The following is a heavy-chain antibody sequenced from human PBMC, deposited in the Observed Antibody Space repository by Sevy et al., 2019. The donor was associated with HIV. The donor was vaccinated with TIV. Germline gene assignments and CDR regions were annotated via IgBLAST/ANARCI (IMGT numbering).Heavy chain of an antibody. J-gene: IGHJ4*02. CDR1: GFTFSSYW. CDR3: ARLTYDILTGYYGFDY. CDR2: IKKDGSEK. V-gene: IGHV3-7*01. D-gene: IGHD3-9*01. Sequence: GSLRLSCAASGFTFSSYWMSWVRQAPGKGLEWVANIKKDGSEKYYVDSVKGRFTISRDNAKNSLYLQMNSLRAEDTAVYYCARLTYDILTGYYGFDYWGQGTLVTVSS.